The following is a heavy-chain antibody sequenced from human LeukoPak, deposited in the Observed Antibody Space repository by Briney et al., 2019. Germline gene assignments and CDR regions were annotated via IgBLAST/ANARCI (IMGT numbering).Heavy chain of an antibody. Sequence: PSETLSLTCTVSGGSISSYYWSWIRQPPGKGLEWIGYIYYSGSTNYNPSLKSRVTISVDTSKNQFSLKLSSVTAADTAVYYCARKGNGGYTDWYFDLWGRGTLVTVSS. CDR1: GGSISSYY. V-gene: IGHV4-59*01. CDR2: IYYSGST. D-gene: IGHD5-12*01. J-gene: IGHJ2*01. CDR3: ARKGNGGYTDWYFDL.